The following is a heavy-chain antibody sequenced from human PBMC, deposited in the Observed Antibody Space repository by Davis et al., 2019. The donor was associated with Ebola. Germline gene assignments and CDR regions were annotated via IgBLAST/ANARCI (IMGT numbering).Heavy chain of an antibody. D-gene: IGHD5-24*01. CDR1: GYTFSDYY. J-gene: IGHJ4*02. CDR2: MNPNSGNT. Sequence: ASVKVSCKASGYTFSDYYMHWMRQAPGQGLEWMGWMNPNSGNTGYAQKFQGRVTLTRNTSISTAYMELSSLRSEDTAVYYCARAPAWSGINYYCFDCWGQGALVTVSS. CDR3: ARAPAWSGINYYCFDC. V-gene: IGHV1-8*02.